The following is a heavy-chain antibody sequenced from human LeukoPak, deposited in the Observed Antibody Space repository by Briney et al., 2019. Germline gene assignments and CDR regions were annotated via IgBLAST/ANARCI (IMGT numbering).Heavy chain of an antibody. CDR2: IYYSGRT. Sequence: PSETLCLTCTVSGGSISIGYYYWSCVRQPPGKGLEWIGYIYYSGRTYYNPSLKSRVITLVDKSKNQFSLKLSSVTAADTAVYYCASTDSGGTFDYWGQGTLVTVSS. CDR3: ASTDSGGTFDY. J-gene: IGHJ4*02. CDR1: GGSISIGYYY. D-gene: IGHD2-15*01. V-gene: IGHV4-30-4*01.